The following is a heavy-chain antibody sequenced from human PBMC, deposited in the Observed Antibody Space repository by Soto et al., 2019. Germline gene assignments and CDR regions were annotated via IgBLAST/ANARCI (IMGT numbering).Heavy chain of an antibody. Sequence: PSETLSLTCAVSGASVSSTYWWSWVRQPPGKGPEWIGEINHRGSASYNPSLKSRVTISVDISKSQFSLRLTSVTAADTAVYYCARYNAASGTYYFDFWGRGALVTSPQ. CDR2: INHRGSA. D-gene: IGHD6-13*01. CDR3: ARYNAASGTYYFDF. V-gene: IGHV4-4*02. CDR1: GASVSSTYW. J-gene: IGHJ4*02.